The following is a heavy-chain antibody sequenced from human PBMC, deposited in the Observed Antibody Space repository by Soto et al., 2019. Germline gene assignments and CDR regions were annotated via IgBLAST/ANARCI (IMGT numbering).Heavy chain of an antibody. D-gene: IGHD6-13*01. J-gene: IGHJ4*02. CDR1: GGTLSSFA. V-gene: IGHV1-69*01. CDR2: IIPLWGST. CDR3: ARDSSSWYFFDY. Sequence: QVQLVQSGAEVKKPGSSVKASCKASGGTLSSFAISWVRQAPGQGLEWIGGIIPLWGSTSYAQKFQGRVTITADESTNTAYMELNGLRSEDTAVYYCARDSSSWYFFDYWGQGTLVTVSS.